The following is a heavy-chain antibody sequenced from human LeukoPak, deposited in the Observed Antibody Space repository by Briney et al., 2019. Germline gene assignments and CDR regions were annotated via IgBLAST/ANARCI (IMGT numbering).Heavy chain of an antibody. J-gene: IGHJ4*02. CDR2: IKPNSGGT. CDR3: ARDRSGVVAATSGVQFDY. Sequence: GASVKVSCKASGYTFTGYCMHWVRQAPGQGLEWMGWIKPNSGGTKYAQKFQGRVTMTRDTSISTAYMELSRLRSDDTAVYYCARDRSGVVAATSGVQFDYWGQGTLVTVSS. D-gene: IGHD2-15*01. CDR1: GYTFTGYC. V-gene: IGHV1-2*02.